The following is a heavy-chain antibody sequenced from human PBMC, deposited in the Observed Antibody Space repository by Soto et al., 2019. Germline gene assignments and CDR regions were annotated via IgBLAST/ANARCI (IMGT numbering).Heavy chain of an antibody. V-gene: IGHV1-69*13. CDR3: ASKDTAMDYFYYGMDV. J-gene: IGHJ6*02. D-gene: IGHD5-18*01. CDR1: GGTFSSYA. CDR2: IIPILGTA. Sequence: SVKVSCKASGGTFSSYAISWVRQAPGQGLEWMGGIIPILGTANYAQKFQGRVTITADESTSTAYMELSSLRSEDTAVYYCASKDTAMDYFYYGMDVWGQGTTVTVSS.